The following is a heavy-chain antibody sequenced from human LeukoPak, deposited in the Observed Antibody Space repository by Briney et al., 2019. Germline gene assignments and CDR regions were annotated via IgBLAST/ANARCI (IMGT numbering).Heavy chain of an antibody. CDR2: ISWNSGSI. V-gene: IGHV3-9*01. D-gene: IGHD3-10*01. CDR1: GFTFDDYA. CDR3: AKVYYYGSGSYLNPPSD. Sequence: PGRSLRLSCAASGFTFDDYAMHWVRQAPGKGLEWVSGISWNSGSIGYADSVKGRFTISRDNAKNSLYLQMNSLRAEDTAVYYCAKVYYYGSGSYLNPPSDWGQGTLVTVSS. J-gene: IGHJ4*02.